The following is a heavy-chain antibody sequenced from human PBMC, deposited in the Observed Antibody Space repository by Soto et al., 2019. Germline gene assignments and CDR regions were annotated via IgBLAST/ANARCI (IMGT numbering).Heavy chain of an antibody. CDR3: AKGHYYDNVGNWVACHAFKS. J-gene: IGHJ5*02. V-gene: IGHV3-23*01. CDR1: GFSFNNYA. CDR2: ISGGGTGT. D-gene: IGHD3-22*01. Sequence: PGGSLRLSCAVSGFSFNNYAMNWVSLAPGKGLEWVSSISGGGTGTYSADAVRGRFTISSDKSRNTVYLQMSSLRAEDTAVYYCAKGHYYDNVGNWVACHAFKSWGQGSLVTVS.